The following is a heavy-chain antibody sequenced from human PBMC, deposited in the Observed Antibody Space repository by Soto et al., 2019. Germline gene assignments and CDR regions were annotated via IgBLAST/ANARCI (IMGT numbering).Heavy chain of an antibody. CDR2: INPHSGGT. CDR1: GYTFTGYY. D-gene: IGHD2-2*01. J-gene: IGHJ4*02. V-gene: IGHV1-2*02. Sequence: QVQLVQSGAEWKKPGASVKVSCKTSGYTFTGYYIYWVRQAPGQGLEWMGWINPHSGGTDSSQKFQGRVTMTRDTSISTAYMELSRLRSDDTAVYYCAGTSCSSTTCPTTYWGQGTLVTVSS. CDR3: AGTSCSSTTCPTTY.